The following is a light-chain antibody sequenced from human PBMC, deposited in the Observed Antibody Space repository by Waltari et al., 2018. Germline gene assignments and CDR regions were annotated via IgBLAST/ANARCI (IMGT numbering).Light chain of an antibody. J-gene: IGLJ2*01. CDR2: DVS. Sequence: QSALTQPRSVSGSPGQSVTIPCTGTSSAVGGYNYVPWYQQHPGKAPKLMIYDVSKRPSGVPDRFSGSKSGNTASLTISGLQAEDEADYYCCSYAGSYTVVLGGGTKLTVL. CDR3: CSYAGSYTVV. CDR1: SSAVGGYNY. V-gene: IGLV2-11*01.